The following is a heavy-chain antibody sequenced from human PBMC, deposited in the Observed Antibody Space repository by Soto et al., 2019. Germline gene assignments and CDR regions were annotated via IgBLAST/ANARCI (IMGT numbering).Heavy chain of an antibody. CDR1: GFTFSSYA. CDR3: ARDHGDCGGGSCYSGAFDI. Sequence: GGSLRLSCAASGFTFSSYAMHWVRQAPGKGLEWVAVISYDGSNKYYADSVKGRFTISRDNSKNTLYLQMNSLRAEDTAVYYCARDHGDCGGGSCYSGAFDIWGQGTMVTVSS. J-gene: IGHJ3*02. V-gene: IGHV3-30*04. CDR2: ISYDGSNK. D-gene: IGHD2-15*01.